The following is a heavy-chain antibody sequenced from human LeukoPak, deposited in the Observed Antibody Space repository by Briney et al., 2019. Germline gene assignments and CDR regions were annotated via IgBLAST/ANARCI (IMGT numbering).Heavy chain of an antibody. CDR1: GFKFADAA. V-gene: IGHV3-20*04. CDR2: IAWDASDS. CDR3: ARVDSAASFDY. J-gene: IGHJ4*02. Sequence: PGGSLRLSCTASGFKFADAAMHGVRQPRGKGREGSALIAWDASDSYYVDSVKGRFTISRDNAKNSLYLQMNSLRAEDTAVYYCARVDSAASFDYWGQGTLVTVSS. D-gene: IGHD6-13*01.